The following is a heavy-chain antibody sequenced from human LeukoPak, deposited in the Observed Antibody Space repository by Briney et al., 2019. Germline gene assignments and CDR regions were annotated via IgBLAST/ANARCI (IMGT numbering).Heavy chain of an antibody. CDR2: ISGSGGST. J-gene: IGHJ4*02. CDR1: GFTFSSYA. V-gene: IGHV3-23*01. D-gene: IGHD3-16*02. CDR3: AKGSSQYDYVWGSYRYTGLTDY. Sequence: GGSLRLSCAASGFTFSSYAMSWVRQAPGKGLEWVSAISGSGGSTYYADSVKGRFTISRDNSKNTLYLQMNSLRAEDTAVYYCAKGSSQYDYVWGSYRYTGLTDYWGQGTLVTVSP.